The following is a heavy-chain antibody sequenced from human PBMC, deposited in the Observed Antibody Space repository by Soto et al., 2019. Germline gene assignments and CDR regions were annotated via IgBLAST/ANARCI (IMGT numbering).Heavy chain of an antibody. V-gene: IGHV4-31*03. D-gene: IGHD2-15*01. CDR2: VYYSGST. CDR1: GGSISSCGDY. Sequence: QVQLQESGPGLVKPSQTLSLTCTVSGGSISSCGDYWIWIRQHPGKGLEWIGYVYYSGSTYYNPSLKSRVTLSVDTSKNHFSLKLSSVTAADTAVYYCARATPYYYYGMDVWGQGTTVTVSS. CDR3: ARATPYYYYGMDV. J-gene: IGHJ6*02.